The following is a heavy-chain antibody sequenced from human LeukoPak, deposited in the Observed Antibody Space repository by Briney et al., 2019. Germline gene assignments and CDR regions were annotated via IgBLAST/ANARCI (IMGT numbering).Heavy chain of an antibody. D-gene: IGHD2-21*02. Sequence: SVKDSCKASGGTFSSYAISWVRQAPGQGLEWMGRIIPIFGIANYAQKFQGRVTITADKSTSTAYMELSSLRSEDTAVYYCASSRDVLTGVFDYWGQGTLVTVSS. CDR1: GGTFSSYA. CDR3: ASSRDVLTGVFDY. J-gene: IGHJ4*02. CDR2: IIPIFGIA. V-gene: IGHV1-69*04.